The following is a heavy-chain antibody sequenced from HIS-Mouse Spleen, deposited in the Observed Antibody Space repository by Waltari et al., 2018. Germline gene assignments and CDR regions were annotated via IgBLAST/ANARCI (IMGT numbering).Heavy chain of an antibody. V-gene: IGHV4-38-2*02. CDR3: AREYSSSSEDAFDI. D-gene: IGHD6-6*01. J-gene: IGHJ3*02. CDR2: IYHSGST. CDR1: GYSISSGYY. Sequence: QVQLQESGPGLVKPSETLSLTCTVSGYSISSGYYWGWSRQPPGKGLEWIGSIYHSGSTYYNPSLKSRVTISVDTSKNQFSLKLSSVTAADTAVYYCAREYSSSSEDAFDIWGQGTMVTVSS.